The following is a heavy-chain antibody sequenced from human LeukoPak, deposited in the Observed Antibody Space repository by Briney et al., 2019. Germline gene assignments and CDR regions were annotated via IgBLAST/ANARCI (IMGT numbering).Heavy chain of an antibody. D-gene: IGHD6-13*01. Sequence: SVKVSCKASGYTFSSYAISWVRQAPGQGLEWMGGIIPIFGTANYAQKFQGRVTITADESTSTAYMELSSLRSEDTAVYYCARSKQQLVYYYMDVWGKGTTVTVSS. V-gene: IGHV1-69*13. J-gene: IGHJ6*03. CDR3: ARSKQQLVYYYMDV. CDR2: IIPIFGTA. CDR1: GYTFSSYA.